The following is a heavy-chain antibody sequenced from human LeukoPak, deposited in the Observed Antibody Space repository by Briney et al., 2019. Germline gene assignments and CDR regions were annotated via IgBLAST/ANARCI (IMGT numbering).Heavy chain of an antibody. J-gene: IGHJ4*02. CDR3: ASFGAYSFDY. V-gene: IGHV7-4-1*02. CDR1: GYTFTSYA. CDR2: INTGTGNP. Sequence: ASVKVSCKTSGYTFTSYAMNWVRQAPGQGLEFMGWINTGTGNPAYAQGFTGRFVFSLDTSVSTAYLQISTLKPEDTAVYYCASFGAYSFDYWGQGTLVTVSS. D-gene: IGHD2-21*01.